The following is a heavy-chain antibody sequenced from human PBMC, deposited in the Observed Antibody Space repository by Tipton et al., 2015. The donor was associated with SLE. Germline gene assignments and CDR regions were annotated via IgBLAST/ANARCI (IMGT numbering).Heavy chain of an antibody. D-gene: IGHD6-19*01. CDR3: AKDIAVAGFRFDY. CDR2: IRYDGSNK. CDR1: GFTFSSYG. V-gene: IGHV3-30*02. J-gene: IGHJ4*02. Sequence: SLRLSCAASGFTFSSYGMHWVRQAPGKGLEWVAFIRYDGSNKYYADSVKGRFTISRDNSKNTLYLQMNSLRAEDTAVYYCAKDIAVAGFRFDYWGQGTLVTVSS.